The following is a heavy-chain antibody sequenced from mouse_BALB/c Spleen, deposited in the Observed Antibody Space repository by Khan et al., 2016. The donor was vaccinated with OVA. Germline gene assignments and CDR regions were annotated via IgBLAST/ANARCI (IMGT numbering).Heavy chain of an antibody. Sequence: EVELVESGGDIVKPGGSLKLSCAASGFTFSTYGMSWVRQTPDKSLEWVATVSTGGHYTYYTDTVKGRFTISRDNAKNTLYLQMSRLRSEDTAMFYCERLAYYYDSEGFAYWGQGTLVTVSA. CDR2: VSTGGHYT. V-gene: IGHV5-6*01. CDR1: GFTFSTYG. CDR3: ERLAYYYDSEGFAY. D-gene: IGHD1-1*01. J-gene: IGHJ3*01.